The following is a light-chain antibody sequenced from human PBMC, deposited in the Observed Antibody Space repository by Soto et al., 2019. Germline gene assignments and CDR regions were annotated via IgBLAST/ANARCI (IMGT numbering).Light chain of an antibody. Sequence: QSVLTQPPSASGTPGQRVTISCSGSISNIGSNTANWYQRLPGTAPKLLIYSNNQRPSGVPDRFSGSKSGTSASRAISGPQSEDEADYYCAAWDDSLDGWVFGGGTKLTVL. CDR1: ISNIGSNT. J-gene: IGLJ3*02. CDR2: SNN. V-gene: IGLV1-44*01. CDR3: AAWDDSLDGWV.